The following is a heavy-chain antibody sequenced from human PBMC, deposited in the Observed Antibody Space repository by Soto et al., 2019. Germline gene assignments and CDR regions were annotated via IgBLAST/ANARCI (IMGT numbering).Heavy chain of an antibody. D-gene: IGHD2-2*01. Sequence: QVQLVQSGAEVKEPGASVKVSCKASGYTFRSYGISWLRQAPGRGLEWMGWISASNGNTDYEQTLQGRVTMTTDTSTNTASMELRSLRSDDTAVYYCARVHNTIIPSHFDSWGQSTLVTVSS. CDR2: ISASNGNT. J-gene: IGHJ4*02. CDR3: ARVHNTIIPSHFDS. V-gene: IGHV1-18*01. CDR1: GYTFRSYG.